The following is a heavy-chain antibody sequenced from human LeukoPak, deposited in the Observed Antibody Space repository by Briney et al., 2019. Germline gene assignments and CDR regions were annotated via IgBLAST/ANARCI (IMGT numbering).Heavy chain of an antibody. CDR3: ARRLDL. J-gene: IGHJ2*01. CDR1: GGTFSGYY. Sequence: SETLSLTCAVYGGTFSGYYWSWIRQPPGRGLEWIGEINHSGSTTDNPSLKRRVTISVDTSKKQVFLKLSSVTAADTGVYYCARRLDLWGRGTLVTVSS. V-gene: IGHV4-34*08. CDR2: INHSGST.